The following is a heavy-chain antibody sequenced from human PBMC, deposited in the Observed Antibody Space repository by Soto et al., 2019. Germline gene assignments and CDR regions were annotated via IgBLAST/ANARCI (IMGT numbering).Heavy chain of an antibody. CDR3: ARDPQQRLADSYYYGMDV. J-gene: IGHJ6*02. D-gene: IGHD6-25*01. CDR1: GFTFSSYA. V-gene: IGHV3-23*01. Sequence: EVQLLESGGGLVQPGGSLRLSCAASGFTFSSYAMSWVRQAPGKGLEWVSAISGSGGSTYYADSVKGRFTISRDNSKNTLYLQMNSLRAEDTAVYYCARDPQQRLADSYYYGMDVWGQGTTVIVSS. CDR2: ISGSGGST.